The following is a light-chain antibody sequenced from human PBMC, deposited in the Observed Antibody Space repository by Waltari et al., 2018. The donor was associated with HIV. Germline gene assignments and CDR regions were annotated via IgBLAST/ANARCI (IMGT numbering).Light chain of an antibody. CDR1: SRDSGGFKS. Sequence: QSALTQPASVSGSPGPSITISCTGTSRDSGGFKSVCWYQQSPGKAPKLIIYDVSYRPSGVSNRFAGSKSGNTASLTISGLQAEDEADYYCGSSMTNVNMDVFGGGTKLTVL. V-gene: IGLV2-14*03. CDR3: GSSMTNVNMDV. CDR2: DVS. J-gene: IGLJ2*01.